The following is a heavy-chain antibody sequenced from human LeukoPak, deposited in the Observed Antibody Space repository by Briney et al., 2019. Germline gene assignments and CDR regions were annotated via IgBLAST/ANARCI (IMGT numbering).Heavy chain of an antibody. CDR3: AKGLFPAAAGTDPFDY. J-gene: IGHJ4*02. D-gene: IGHD6-13*01. CDR1: GFTFDDYA. Sequence: GGSLRLSCAASGFTFDDYAMHWVRQAPGKGLEWVSGISWNSGSIGYADSVKGRFTISRDNAKNSLYLQMNSLRAEDTALYYCAKGLFPAAAGTDPFDYWGQGTLVTVSS. V-gene: IGHV3-9*01. CDR2: ISWNSGSI.